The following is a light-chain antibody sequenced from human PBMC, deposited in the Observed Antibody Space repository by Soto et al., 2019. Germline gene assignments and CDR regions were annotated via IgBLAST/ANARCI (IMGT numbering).Light chain of an antibody. CDR1: QSVSSSY. J-gene: IGKJ2*02. CDR2: GAS. CDR3: QQYGSSPRT. Sequence: EIVLTQSPGTLSFSPGERATLSCRASQSVSSSYLAWYQQKPGQAPRLLIYGASSRATGIPDRFSDSGSGTDFTLTISRLEPEDFAVYYCQQYGSSPRTFGQGTKLEIK. V-gene: IGKV3-20*01.